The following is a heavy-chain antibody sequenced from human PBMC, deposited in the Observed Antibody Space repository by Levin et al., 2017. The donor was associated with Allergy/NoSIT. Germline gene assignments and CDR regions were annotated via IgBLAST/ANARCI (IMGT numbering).Heavy chain of an antibody. CDR3: ARVEWGIRGDTENWFDP. J-gene: IGHJ5*02. CDR1: GGSISDNY. D-gene: IGHD1-26*01. V-gene: IGHV4-59*01. Sequence: SEILSLTCTVSGGSISDNYWSWIRQPPGKGLEWIGFIYYSGNTNYNPSLKSRATISADTSKNQVSLKVKSVTAADTAVYYCARVEWGIRGDTENWFDPWGQGTLVTVSS. CDR2: IYYSGNT.